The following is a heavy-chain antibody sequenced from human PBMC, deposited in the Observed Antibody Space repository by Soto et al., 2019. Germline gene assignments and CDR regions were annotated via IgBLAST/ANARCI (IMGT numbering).Heavy chain of an antibody. D-gene: IGHD3-10*01. Sequence: SETLSLTCTVSGGSISSYYWSWIRQPPGKGLEWIGYIYYSGSTNYNPSLKSRVTISVDTSKNQFSLKLSSVTAADTAVYYCAGTMVRGRSSNWFDPWGQGTLVTVSS. CDR2: IYYSGST. CDR1: GGSISSYY. CDR3: AGTMVRGRSSNWFDP. V-gene: IGHV4-59*01. J-gene: IGHJ5*02.